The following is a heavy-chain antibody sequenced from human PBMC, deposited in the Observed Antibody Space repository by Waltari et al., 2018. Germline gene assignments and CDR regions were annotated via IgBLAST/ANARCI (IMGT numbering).Heavy chain of an antibody. V-gene: IGHV4-59*01. Sequence: QVQLQESGPSRLNPSEPMYIICPVSGGPISGFYWSWVRQPPGKGLDWICYIYYTGSTNFNPSLKSRVTMSVDTSKNQFSLKLSSVTAADTAFYYCARGGGGDWEWFDPWGQGTLVTVSS. J-gene: IGHJ5*02. CDR3: ARGGGGDWEWFDP. D-gene: IGHD2-21*02. CDR1: GGPISGFY. CDR2: IYYTGST.